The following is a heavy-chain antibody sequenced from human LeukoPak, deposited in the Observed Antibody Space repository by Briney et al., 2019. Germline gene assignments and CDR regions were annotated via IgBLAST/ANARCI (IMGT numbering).Heavy chain of an antibody. CDR3: ARANFLYCSSTTCLFDY. Sequence: ASVKVSCKASGYTFTDYYMHWVRQAPGQGFEWMGWINPNSGDTNYAQKFQGRITMSRDTSISTAHMELSRLRSDDTAVYYCARANFLYCSSTTCLFDYWGQGTLVIVSS. D-gene: IGHD2-2*01. J-gene: IGHJ4*02. CDR1: GYTFTDYY. CDR2: INPNSGDT. V-gene: IGHV1-2*02.